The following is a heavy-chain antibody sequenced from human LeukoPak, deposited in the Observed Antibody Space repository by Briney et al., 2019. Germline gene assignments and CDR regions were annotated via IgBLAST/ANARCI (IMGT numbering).Heavy chain of an antibody. CDR1: GFSISSGYY. V-gene: IGHV4-38-2*02. CDR3: AMITVTTGIDS. D-gene: IGHD4-17*01. J-gene: IGHJ4*02. Sequence: PSETVSLTCSVSGFSISSGYYWGWIRQPPGKGLEWIGNSLHGRNTFYNPSLKSRVSISLDTSKNQFSMKLNSVTAADTALYYCAMITVTTGIDSWGQGTLVAVSS. CDR2: SLHGRNT.